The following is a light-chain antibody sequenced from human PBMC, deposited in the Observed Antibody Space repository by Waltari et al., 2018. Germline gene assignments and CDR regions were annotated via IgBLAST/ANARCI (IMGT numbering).Light chain of an antibody. V-gene: IGKV2-28*01. CDR2: LGS. CDR3: VQAREAWT. J-gene: IGKJ1*01. CDR1: QSLLHSNGYNY. Sequence: DIVMTQSPLSLPVTPGEPASISCRSSQSLLHSNGYNYLDWYLQKPGQSPLLLFYLGSTRASGVPDRFSGRGSGTDFTLKISRVEAEDVGVYYCVQAREAWTFGQGTKVEIK.